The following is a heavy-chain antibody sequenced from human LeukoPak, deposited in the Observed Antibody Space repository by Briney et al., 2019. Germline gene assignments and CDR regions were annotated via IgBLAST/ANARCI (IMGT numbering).Heavy chain of an antibody. CDR3: ARGRGRYYYDSSGYYSDY. V-gene: IGHV4-34*01. CDR1: GGSFSGYY. J-gene: IGHJ4*02. CDR2: INHSGST. Sequence: SETLSLTCAVYGGSFSGYYWSWIRQPPGKGLEWIGEINHSGSTNYNPSLKSRVTISVDTSKNQFSLKLSSVTAADTAVYYCARGRGRYYYDSSGYYSDYWGQGTLVTVSS. D-gene: IGHD3-22*01.